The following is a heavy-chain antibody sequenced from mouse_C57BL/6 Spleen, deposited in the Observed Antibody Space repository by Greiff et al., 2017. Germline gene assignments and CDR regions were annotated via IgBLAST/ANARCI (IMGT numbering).Heavy chain of an antibody. CDR1: GYTFTEYT. J-gene: IGHJ3*01. Sequence: VKLMESGAELVKPGASVKLSCKASGYTFTEYTIHWVKQRSGQGLEWIGWFYPGSGSIKYNEKFKDKATLTADKSSSTVYMELSRLTSEDSAVYFCARHENGGSSYPAWFAYWGQGTLVTVSA. V-gene: IGHV1-62-2*01. CDR3: ARHENGGSSYPAWFAY. CDR2: FYPGSGSI. D-gene: IGHD1-1*01.